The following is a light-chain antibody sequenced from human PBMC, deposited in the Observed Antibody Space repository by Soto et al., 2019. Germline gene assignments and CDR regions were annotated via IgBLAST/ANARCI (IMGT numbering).Light chain of an antibody. V-gene: IGKV2-28*01. Sequence: DIMMTQSPFSLPVTPGEPASISCRSSQSLLHSNGYNYLDWYLQKPGQSPQLLIYLGFRRASGVPDRFSGSASGTDFTLKISRVEAEDVGVYYCMQTREAPSTFGGGTKVQI. J-gene: IGKJ4*02. CDR1: QSLLHSNGYNY. CDR2: LGF. CDR3: MQTREAPST.